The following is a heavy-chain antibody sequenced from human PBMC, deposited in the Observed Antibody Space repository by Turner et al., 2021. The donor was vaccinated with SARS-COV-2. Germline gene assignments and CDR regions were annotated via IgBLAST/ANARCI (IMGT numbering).Heavy chain of an antibody. CDR1: GFTFSSYA. CDR3: AREMGSGSDY. V-gene: IGHV3-30*04. Sequence: VQLVESGGRLVQPGRSLRLFCAASGFTFSSYAMHWVRQAPGKGLEWVALTSNDGSNKYYADYVKGRFTISRDKSKNTMYLQMNSLRAEDAAVYYCAREMGSGSDYWGQGTLVTVSS. CDR2: TSNDGSNK. J-gene: IGHJ4*02. D-gene: IGHD3-10*01.